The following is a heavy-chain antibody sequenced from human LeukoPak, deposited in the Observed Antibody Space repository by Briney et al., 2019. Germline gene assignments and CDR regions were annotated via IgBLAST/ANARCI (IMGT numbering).Heavy chain of an antibody. CDR2: IIPIFGTA. CDR1: GGTFSSYA. D-gene: IGHD3-22*01. Sequence: ASVKVSCKASGGTFSSYAISWVRQAPGQGLEWMGGIIPIFGTANYAQKFQGRVTITADESTSTAYMELSSLRSEDTAVYYCATYYYDSSGYYADYWGQGTLVTVSS. J-gene: IGHJ4*02. V-gene: IGHV1-69*13. CDR3: ATYYYDSSGYYADY.